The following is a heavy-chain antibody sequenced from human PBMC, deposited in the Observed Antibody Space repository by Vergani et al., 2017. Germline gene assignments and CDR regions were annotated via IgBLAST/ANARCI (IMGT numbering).Heavy chain of an antibody. CDR1: GFTFSSYE. D-gene: IGHD2-2*02. CDR3: ARGGVVPAAIPTFGRKVNHFDY. CDR2: ISSSGSTI. V-gene: IGHV3-48*03. Sequence: EVQLVESGGGLVQPGGSLRLSCAASGFTFSSYEMNWVRQAPGKGLEWVSYISSSGSTIYYADSVKGRFTISRDNAKNSLYLQMNSLRAEDTAVYYCARGGVVPAAIPTFGRKVNHFDYWGQGTLVTVSS. J-gene: IGHJ4*02.